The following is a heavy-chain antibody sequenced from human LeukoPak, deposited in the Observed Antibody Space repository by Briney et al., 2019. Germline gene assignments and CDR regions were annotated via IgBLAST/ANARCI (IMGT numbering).Heavy chain of an antibody. J-gene: IGHJ5*02. Sequence: TGGSLRLSCAASGFTFDDYAMHWARQAPGKGLEWVSGISWNSGSIGYADSVKGRFTISRDNAKNSLYLQMNSLRAEDTALYYCAKAGRVRYYYDSNDWFDPWGQGTLGTVSS. CDR2: ISWNSGSI. V-gene: IGHV3-9*01. D-gene: IGHD3-22*01. CDR1: GFTFDDYA. CDR3: AKAGRVRYYYDSNDWFDP.